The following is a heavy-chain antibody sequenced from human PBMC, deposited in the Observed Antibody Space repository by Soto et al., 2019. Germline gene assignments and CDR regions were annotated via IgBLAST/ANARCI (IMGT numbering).Heavy chain of an antibody. J-gene: IGHJ4*02. CDR1: GYTFTSYD. D-gene: IGHD3-3*01. Sequence: ASVKVSCKASGYTFTSYDINWVRQATGQGLEWMGWMNPNSGNTGYAQKFQGRVTMTRNTSISTAYMELSSLRSEDTAVYYCARGKEFLEWLFVSPAPFDYWGQGTLVTVSS. CDR3: ARGKEFLEWLFVSPAPFDY. V-gene: IGHV1-8*01. CDR2: MNPNSGNT.